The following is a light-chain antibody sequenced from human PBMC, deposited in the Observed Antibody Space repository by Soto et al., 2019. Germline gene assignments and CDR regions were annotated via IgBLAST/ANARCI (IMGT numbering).Light chain of an antibody. CDR1: QSISRW. CDR2: DAS. Sequence: DIQMTQSPSTLSASVGDRVTITCRASQSISRWLAWSQQKPGKAPKLLIYDASTLEVGVPSRFSGSASGTEFTLTISSVESEDFAIYYCQQHNDWPTFGQGTRLEIK. J-gene: IGKJ5*01. V-gene: IGKV1-5*01. CDR3: QQHNDWPT.